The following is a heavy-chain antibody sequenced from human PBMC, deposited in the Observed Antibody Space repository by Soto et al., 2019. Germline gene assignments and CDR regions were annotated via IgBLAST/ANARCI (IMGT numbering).Heavy chain of an antibody. CDR2: INHSGST. V-gene: IGHV4-34*01. CDR3: ERMAPNNRLDP. CDR1: GGSFSGYY. Sequence: SETLSLTCAVYGGSFSGYYWSWIRQPPGKGLEWIGEINHSGSTNYNPSLKSRVTISVDTSKNQFSLKLSSVTAADTAVYYCERMAPNNRLDPWGQGTLVPVYS. J-gene: IGHJ5*02.